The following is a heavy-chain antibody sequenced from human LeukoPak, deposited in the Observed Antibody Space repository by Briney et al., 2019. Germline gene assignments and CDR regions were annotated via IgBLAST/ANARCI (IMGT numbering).Heavy chain of an antibody. CDR1: GYTFISYH. CDR2: INPSSGST. CDR3: ATSITMVRGVSDY. Sequence: ASVKVSCKTSGYTFISYHMHWVRQAPGQGLEWMGIINPSSGSTGYPQKFQGRVTMTRDTSTSTVYMELSSLRSEDTAVYYCATSITMVRGVSDYWGQGTLVTVSS. D-gene: IGHD3-10*01. V-gene: IGHV1-46*01. J-gene: IGHJ4*02.